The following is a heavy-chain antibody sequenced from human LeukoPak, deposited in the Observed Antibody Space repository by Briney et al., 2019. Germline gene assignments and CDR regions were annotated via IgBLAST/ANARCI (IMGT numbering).Heavy chain of an antibody. V-gene: IGHV4-34*01. Sequence: SETLSLTCAVYGGSFSGYYWSWIRQPPGKGLEWIGEINHSGSTNYNPSLKSRVTISVDTSKNQFSLKLSSVTAADTAVYYCARESALSYCSSTSCYASRLWFGELLNYGMDVWGQGTTVTASS. CDR3: ARESALSYCSSTSCYASRLWFGELLNYGMDV. CDR1: GGSFSGYY. J-gene: IGHJ6*02. D-gene: IGHD2-2*01. CDR2: INHSGST.